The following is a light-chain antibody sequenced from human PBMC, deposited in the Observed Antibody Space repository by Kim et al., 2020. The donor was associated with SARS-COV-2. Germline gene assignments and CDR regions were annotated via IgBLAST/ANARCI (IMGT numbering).Light chain of an antibody. J-gene: IGLJ3*02. Sequence: SYELTQPPSVSVAPGKTARITCGGNNIGSKSVHWYQQKPGQPPVLVIYYDSDRPSGIPERFSGSNSGNTATLTISRVEAGDEADYYCQVWDSSSDHPRVFGGGTQLTVL. V-gene: IGLV3-21*04. CDR2: YDS. CDR3: QVWDSSSDHPRV. CDR1: NIGSKS.